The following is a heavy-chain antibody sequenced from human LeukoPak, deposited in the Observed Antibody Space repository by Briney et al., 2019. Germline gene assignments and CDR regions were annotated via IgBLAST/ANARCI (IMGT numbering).Heavy chain of an antibody. CDR3: ARGGFPGYSTSWFY. J-gene: IGHJ4*02. V-gene: IGHV4-4*08. CDR2: ISTSGST. CDR1: GGSITSYY. Sequence: SETLSLTCSVSGGSITSYYWSWIRQPPGEGLEWIGRISTSGSTSYNPSLKSRVTISVDMSKNQFSLKVSSVTAADTAVYYCARGGFPGYSTSWFYWGQGTLVTVSS. D-gene: IGHD6-13*01.